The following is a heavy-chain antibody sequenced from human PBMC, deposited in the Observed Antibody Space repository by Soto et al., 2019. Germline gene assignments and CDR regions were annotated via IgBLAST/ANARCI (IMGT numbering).Heavy chain of an antibody. CDR2: ISSSGSTI. CDR1: GFTFSDYY. Sequence: QVQLVESGGGLVKPGGSLRLSCAASGFTFSDYYMSWIRQAPGKGLEWVSYISSSGSTIYYADAVKGRLTISRDNAKNSLYLQPTTLTAEDTAVYYCASMAPPIDYWGQGTLVTVSS. CDR3: ASMAPPIDY. J-gene: IGHJ4*02. V-gene: IGHV3-11*01. D-gene: IGHD3-10*01.